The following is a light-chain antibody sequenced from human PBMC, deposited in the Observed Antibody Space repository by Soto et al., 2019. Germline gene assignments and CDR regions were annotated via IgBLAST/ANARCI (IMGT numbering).Light chain of an antibody. V-gene: IGLV2-14*01. CDR3: SSYTSSTTWV. CDR2: EVS. Sequence: QSALTQPASVSGSPGQSITISCTGTSSDIGDSNFVSWYQQHPGKAPKLIIFEVSYRPSGVSDRFSGSRSGNTASLTISGLQAEDESDYYCSSYTSSTTWVFGGGTQLTVL. J-gene: IGLJ3*02. CDR1: SSDIGDSNF.